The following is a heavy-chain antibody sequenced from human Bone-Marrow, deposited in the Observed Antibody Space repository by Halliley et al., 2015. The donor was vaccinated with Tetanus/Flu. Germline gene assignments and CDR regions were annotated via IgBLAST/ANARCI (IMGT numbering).Heavy chain of an antibody. V-gene: IGHV3-74*01. CDR3: GRWNYCMDV. D-gene: IGHD3-10*01. J-gene: IGHJ6*02. Sequence: KGPVWVSRINGDGTYTKYADSVRGRFVISRDNAKSTVYLQMNSLTVEDTAVYYCGRWNYCMDVWGQGTTVTVSS. CDR2: INGDGTYT.